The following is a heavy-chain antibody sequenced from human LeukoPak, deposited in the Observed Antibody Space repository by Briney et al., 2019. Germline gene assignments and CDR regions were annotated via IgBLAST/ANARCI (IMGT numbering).Heavy chain of an antibody. D-gene: IGHD3-10*01. J-gene: IGHJ6*02. V-gene: IGHV3-21*01. CDR2: ISSSSSYI. CDR1: GFTFSSYS. Sequence: PGGSLRLSCAASGFTFSSYSMNWVRQAPGKGLEWVSSISSSSSYIYYADSVKGRFTISRDNAKNSLYLQMNSLRAEDTAVYYCARVRGVRGALDVWGQGTTVTVSS. CDR3: ARVRGVRGALDV.